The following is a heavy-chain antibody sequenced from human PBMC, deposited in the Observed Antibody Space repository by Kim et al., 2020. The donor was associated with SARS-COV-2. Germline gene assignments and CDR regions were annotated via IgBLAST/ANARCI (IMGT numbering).Heavy chain of an antibody. CDR3: ARIEFNYRRSWEPLFDY. CDR2: IYSGGST. Sequence: GGSLRLSCAASGFTVSSNYMSWVRQAPGKGLEWVSVIYSGGSTYYADSVKGRFTISRHNSKNTLYLQMNSLRAEDTAVYYCARIEFNYRRSWEPLFDYWGQGTLVTVSS. J-gene: IGHJ4*02. CDR1: GFTVSSNY. D-gene: IGHD1-26*01. V-gene: IGHV3-53*04.